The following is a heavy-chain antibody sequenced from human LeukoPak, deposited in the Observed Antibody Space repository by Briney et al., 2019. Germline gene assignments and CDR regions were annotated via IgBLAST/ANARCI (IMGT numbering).Heavy chain of an antibody. V-gene: IGHV4-39*07. D-gene: IGHD1-26*01. CDR3: ARKSGSYYYYYYMDV. J-gene: IGHJ6*03. Sequence: ASETLSLTCTVSGGSISSSSYYWGWIRQPPGKGLEWIGSIYYSGSTYYNPSLKSRVTISVDTSKNQFSLKLSSATAADTAVYYCARKSGSYYYYYYMDVWGKGTTVTVSS. CDR1: GGSISSSSYY. CDR2: IYYSGST.